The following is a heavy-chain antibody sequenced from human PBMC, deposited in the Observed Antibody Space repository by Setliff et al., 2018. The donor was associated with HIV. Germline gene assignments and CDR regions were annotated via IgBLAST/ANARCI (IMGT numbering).Heavy chain of an antibody. CDR2: IIPIFGTT. J-gene: IGHJ4*02. V-gene: IGHV1-69*13. CDR3: ARGRHAVVVTALEHDY. Sequence: SVKVSCKASGGTFSSYSITWVRQAPGQGLEWVGGIIPIFGTTNYAQNFRGRVTISADESTSTAYMELSSLRSEDTAVYYCARGRHAVVVTALEHDYWGQGTLVTVSS. CDR1: GGTFSSYS. D-gene: IGHD2-21*02.